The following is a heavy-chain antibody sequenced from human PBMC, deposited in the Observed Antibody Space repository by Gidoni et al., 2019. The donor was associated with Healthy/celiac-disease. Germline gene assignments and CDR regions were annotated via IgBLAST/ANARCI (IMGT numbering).Heavy chain of an antibody. CDR2: IYHSGST. D-gene: IGHD2-2*01. CDR3: ARVRFDGSSFWFDP. CDR1: GGAISRGGYA. V-gene: IGHV4-30-2*01. J-gene: IGHJ5*02. Sequence: QLQLQESGSGLVKPYQPLYLTCAVSGGAISRGGYAWSWIRQPPGQGLEWIGYIYHSGSTYYNPSLKSRVTISVDRSKNPFSLKLSSVTAADTSVYYCARVRFDGSSFWFDPWGQVTLVTVSS.